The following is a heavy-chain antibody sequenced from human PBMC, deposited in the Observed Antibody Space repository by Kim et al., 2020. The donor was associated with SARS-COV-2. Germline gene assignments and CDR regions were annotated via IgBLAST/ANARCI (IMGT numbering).Heavy chain of an antibody. J-gene: IGHJ4*02. Sequence: TGYTHTFRSRATWTRDTSTSPVYMELGSLRSEDTAVYFCAREIPDTLYFDYWGQGAQVTVSS. CDR3: AREIPDTLYFDY. V-gene: IGHV1-46*01. CDR2: T. D-gene: IGHD2-2*01.